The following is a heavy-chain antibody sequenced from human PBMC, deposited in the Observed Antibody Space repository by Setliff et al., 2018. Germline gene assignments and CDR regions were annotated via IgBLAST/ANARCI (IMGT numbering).Heavy chain of an antibody. D-gene: IGHD3-10*01. CDR2: IYTRGST. V-gene: IGHV4-61*09. Sequence: SETLSLTCTVSGDSITSGSYYWSWVRQPAGQGLEWIGQIYTRGSTNENPSLKSRVTISVDTSKNQVSLRLTSVTAADTAIYYCAKATGFGELFIWGQGTMVTVSS. CDR3: AKATGFGELFI. CDR1: GDSITSGSYY. J-gene: IGHJ3*02.